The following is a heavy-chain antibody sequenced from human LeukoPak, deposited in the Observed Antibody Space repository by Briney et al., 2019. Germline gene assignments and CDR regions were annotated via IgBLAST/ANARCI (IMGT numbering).Heavy chain of an antibody. CDR1: GGSLSGYY. D-gene: IGHD6-13*01. V-gene: IGHV4-59*10. CDR2: IYTSGST. J-gene: IGHJ6*03. Sequence: SETLSLTCAVYGGSLSGYYWSWIRQPAGKGLEWIGHIYTSGSTNYNPSLESRVTMSVDTSKNQFSLKLRYVTAADTAVYYCARGGRQQMVHYYDYMDVWGKGTTVTVSS. CDR3: ARGGRQQMVHYYDYMDV.